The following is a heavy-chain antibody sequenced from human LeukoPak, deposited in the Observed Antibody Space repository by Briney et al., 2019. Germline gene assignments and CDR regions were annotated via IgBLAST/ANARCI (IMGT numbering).Heavy chain of an antibody. CDR2: IYSGGNT. Sequence: PGGSLILSCAASGFTVRSNYMGWVRQAPGKGLEWVSIIYSGGNTNYADSVKGRFTISRDNSRNTLYLQMNSLRAEDTAVYYCAKVASDSSGWYHFDYWGQGTLVSVCS. CDR1: GFTVRSNY. J-gene: IGHJ4*02. D-gene: IGHD6-19*01. CDR3: AKVASDSSGWYHFDY. V-gene: IGHV3-53*01.